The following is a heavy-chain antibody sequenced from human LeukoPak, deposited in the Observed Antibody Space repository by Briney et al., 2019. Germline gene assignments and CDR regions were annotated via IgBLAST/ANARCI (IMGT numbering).Heavy chain of an antibody. Sequence: SETLSLTCAVSGGSISSGGYSWSWIRQPPGKGLEWIGYIYHSGSTYYNPSLKSRVTISVDRSKNQFSLKLSSVTAADTAVYYCARLSSGWSRYYYGMDVWGQGTTVTVSS. CDR3: ARLSSGWSRYYYGMDV. CDR2: IYHSGST. J-gene: IGHJ6*02. V-gene: IGHV4-30-2*01. D-gene: IGHD3-22*01. CDR1: GGSISSGGYS.